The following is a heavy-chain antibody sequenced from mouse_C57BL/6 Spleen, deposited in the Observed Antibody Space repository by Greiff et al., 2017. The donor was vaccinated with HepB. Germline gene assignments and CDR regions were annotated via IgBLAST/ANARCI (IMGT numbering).Heavy chain of an antibody. V-gene: IGHV1-55*01. J-gene: IGHJ3*01. D-gene: IGHD2-4*01. CDR2: IYPGSVST. CDR1: GYTFTSYW. CDR3: ARDDYDPFAY. Sequence: QVQLQPSGAELVKPGASVKMSCKASGYTFTSYWITWVKQRPGQGLEWIGDIYPGSVSTNYNEKFKSKATLTVDTSSSTAYMQLSSLTSEDSAVYYCARDDYDPFAYWGQGTLVTVSA.